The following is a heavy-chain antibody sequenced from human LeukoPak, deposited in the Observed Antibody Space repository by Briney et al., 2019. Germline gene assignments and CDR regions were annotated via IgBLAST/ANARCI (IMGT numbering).Heavy chain of an antibody. D-gene: IGHD1-26*01. J-gene: IGHJ4*02. CDR3: ARAVGAARKYYFDY. Sequence: SETLSLTCAVSGYSISSGYYWGWIRQPPGKGLEWIGSIYHSGSTYYNPSLKSRVTISVDTSKSQFSLKLSSVTAADTAVYYCARAVGAARKYYFDYWGQGTLVTVSS. CDR1: GYSISSGYY. V-gene: IGHV4-38-2*01. CDR2: IYHSGST.